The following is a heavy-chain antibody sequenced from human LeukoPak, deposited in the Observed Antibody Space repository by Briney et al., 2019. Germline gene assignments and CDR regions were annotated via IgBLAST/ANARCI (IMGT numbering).Heavy chain of an antibody. CDR3: AKARLSTGWAYNDY. CDR1: GFTFVNYA. Sequence: GGSLRLSCAASGFTFVNYAMSWVRQAPGKGLEWVSAVVGGGSTTFYADSVKGRFTISRDNSRNTVYLQINSLRAEDTAVYYCAKARLSTGWAYNDYWGRGTLVTVSS. V-gene: IGHV3-23*01. D-gene: IGHD2-8*02. CDR2: VVGGGSTT. J-gene: IGHJ4*02.